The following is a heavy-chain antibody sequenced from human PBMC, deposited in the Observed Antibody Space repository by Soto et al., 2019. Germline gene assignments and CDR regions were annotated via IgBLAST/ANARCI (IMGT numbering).Heavy chain of an antibody. CDR1: GGSISSYY. J-gene: IGHJ5*02. CDR2: IYYSGST. V-gene: IGHV4-59*06. CDR3: ARYETQYYDFWSGYMRIGKGVNWFDP. Sequence: PSETLSLTCTVSGGSISSYYWSWIRQPPGKGLEWIGYIYYSGSTYYNPSLKSRVTISADTSKNQFSLKLSSVTAADTAVYYCARYETQYYDFWSGYMRIGKGVNWFDPWGQGTLVTVSS. D-gene: IGHD3-3*01.